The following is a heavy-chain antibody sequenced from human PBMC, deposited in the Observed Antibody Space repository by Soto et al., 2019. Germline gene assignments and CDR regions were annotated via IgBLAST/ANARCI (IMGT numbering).Heavy chain of an antibody. CDR2: ISYDGNSE. CDR1: GFTFGAYT. D-gene: IGHD1-26*01. CDR3: ARDGYSGRSDGFDV. V-gene: IGHV3-30*14. J-gene: IGHJ3*01. Sequence: QMQLVESGGGVVQPGRSLRLSCAASGFTFGAYTMHWVRQAPGKGLEWVAVISYDGNSEGYTGPVKGRFTVSRDNSKSTMYLQMNSLRAEDSAVYYCARDGYSGRSDGFDVWGQGTMVTVSS.